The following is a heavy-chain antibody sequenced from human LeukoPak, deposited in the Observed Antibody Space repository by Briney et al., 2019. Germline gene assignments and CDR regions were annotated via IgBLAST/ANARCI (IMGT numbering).Heavy chain of an antibody. D-gene: IGHD6-19*01. CDR3: ARGSGWYFY. CDR1: GGSISSYY. V-gene: IGHV4-59*01. CDR2: IYYSGST. J-gene: IGHJ4*02. Sequence: SETLSLTCTVSGGSISSYYWSWIRQPPGKGLEWIGYIYYSGSTNYNPSLKSRVTMSVDTSKNQFSLKLSSVTAADTAVYFCARGSGWYFYWGQGTLVTVSS.